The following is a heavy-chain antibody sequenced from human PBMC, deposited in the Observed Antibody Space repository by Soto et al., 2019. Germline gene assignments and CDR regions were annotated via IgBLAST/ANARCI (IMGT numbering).Heavy chain of an antibody. CDR3: ARTHGGSYYSVFNY. V-gene: IGHV4-38-2*01. J-gene: IGHJ4*02. CDR1: SFSISSGYY. Sequence: PSETLSLTCVVSSFSISSGYYWGWIRQSPGKGLEWIASIYRSGTTSYNPSLKSRVTISVDPSKNHFSLMLTAVTAADTAVYYCARTHGGSYYSVFNYWGRGSLVTVSS. D-gene: IGHD1-26*01. CDR2: IYRSGTT.